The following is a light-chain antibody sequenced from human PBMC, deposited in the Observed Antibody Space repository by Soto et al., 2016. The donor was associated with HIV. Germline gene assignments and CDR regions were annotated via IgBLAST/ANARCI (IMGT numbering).Light chain of an antibody. Sequence: SYELTQSPSVSVSPGQTANITCSGDKLGDKYSCWYQQKPGQSPVLVIYQDTRRPSGIPERFSGSNSGNTATLTISGTQAMDEADYYCQAWDSNTHVVFGGGTKLTVL. CDR2: QDT. CDR3: QAWDSNTHVV. CDR1: KLGDKY. J-gene: IGLJ2*01. V-gene: IGLV3-1*01.